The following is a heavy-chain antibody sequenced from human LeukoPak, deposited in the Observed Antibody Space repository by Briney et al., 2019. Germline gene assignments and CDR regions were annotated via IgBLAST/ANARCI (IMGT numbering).Heavy chain of an antibody. CDR2: IVVGSGNT. CDR1: GFTFTSSA. Sequence: SVKVSCKASGFTFTSSAVQWVRQARGQRLEWIGWIVVGSGNTNYAQKFQERVTITRDMSTSTAYMELSSLRSEDTAVYYCAAAPIVVVPAAGWGQGTLVTVSS. D-gene: IGHD2-2*01. V-gene: IGHV1-58*01. J-gene: IGHJ4*02. CDR3: AAAPIVVVPAAG.